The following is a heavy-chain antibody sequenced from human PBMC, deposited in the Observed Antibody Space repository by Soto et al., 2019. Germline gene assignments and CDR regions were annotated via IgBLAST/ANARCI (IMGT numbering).Heavy chain of an antibody. D-gene: IGHD3-3*01. CDR1: GFSFGSNW. CDR2: IKRDGSEK. J-gene: IGHJ4*02. CDR3: ASLEWESSGYADY. V-gene: IGHV3-7*03. Sequence: GGSLRLSCAASGFSFGSNWMSWVRQAPGKGLEWVANIKRDGSEKYYVDSVKGRFTISRDNAKNTLYLQMNSLRADDTAVYYCASLEWESSGYADYWGQGTLVTAPQ.